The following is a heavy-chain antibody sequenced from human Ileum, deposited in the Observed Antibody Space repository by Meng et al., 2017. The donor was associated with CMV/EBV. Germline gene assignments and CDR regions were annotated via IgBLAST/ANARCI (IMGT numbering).Heavy chain of an antibody. CDR1: GYTFTAKH. J-gene: IGHJ4*02. V-gene: IGHV1-2*02. CDR3: VKEDWYFDF. Sequence: QVQMAQAGTEVKNPGASVKVSCKTSGYTFTAKHLHWGRQAPGQGLEWMGWIYPQNGGTYFAQKFQGRVTMTSDTSITTAYMELSSLTSDDTAIYYCVKEDWYFDFWGQGTLVTVSS. D-gene: IGHD3-9*01. CDR2: IYPQNGGT.